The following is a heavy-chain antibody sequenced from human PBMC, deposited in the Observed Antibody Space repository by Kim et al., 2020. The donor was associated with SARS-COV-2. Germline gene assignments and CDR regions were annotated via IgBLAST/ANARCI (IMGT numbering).Heavy chain of an antibody. D-gene: IGHD3-22*01. CDR3: TRRGYYYDSSGYYTSFDY. J-gene: IGHJ4*02. V-gene: IGHV3-73*01. Sequence: KGRFTISRDDSKHTAYLQMNSLKTEDTAVYYCTRRGYYYDSSGYYTSFDYWGQGTLVTVSS.